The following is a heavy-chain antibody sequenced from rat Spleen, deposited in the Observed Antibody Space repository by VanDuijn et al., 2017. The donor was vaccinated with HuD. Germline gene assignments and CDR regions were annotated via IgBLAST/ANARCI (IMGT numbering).Heavy chain of an antibody. CDR2: ITPDGGIT. Sequence: EVQLVETGGGLVQPGGSLKLSCVASGFTFSAHWMYWVRQAPGRGREWVSSITPDGGITYYHDSVTGRFTVSRDNAENTVYLQMNSLKSEDTATYFCSKGLGWDWGQGVMVTVSS. D-gene: IGHD5-1*01. CDR3: SKGLGWD. V-gene: IGHV5-58*01. J-gene: IGHJ2*01. CDR1: GFTFSAHW.